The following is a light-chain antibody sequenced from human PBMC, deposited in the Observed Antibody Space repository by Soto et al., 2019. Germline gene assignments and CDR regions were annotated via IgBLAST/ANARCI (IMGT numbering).Light chain of an antibody. CDR3: CSYATINTFV. J-gene: IGLJ1*01. CDR1: SSDVGTYNL. CDR2: EDN. Sequence: QSALTQPASVSGSPGQSITISCTGTSSDVGTYNLVSWYQQHPGKAPKLLISEDNKRPSGVSNRFSGSKSGNTASLSISGRQSDDEADYYCCSYATINTFVFGTGTKRTVL. V-gene: IGLV2-23*02.